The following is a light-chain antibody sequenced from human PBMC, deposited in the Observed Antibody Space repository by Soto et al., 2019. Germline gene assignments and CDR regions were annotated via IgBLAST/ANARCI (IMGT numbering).Light chain of an antibody. CDR2: AAS. CDR3: QKHHGE. Sequence: DIQMTQSPSSLSASVGDRVTVTCRASQGISNALAWYQQKPGRLPKLLFYAASTLQSGVPSRFSGSGSGTDFTFTISCLQPEDVATYYCQKHHGEFGQGNKLEI. V-gene: IGKV1-27*01. CDR1: QGISNA. J-gene: IGKJ1*01.